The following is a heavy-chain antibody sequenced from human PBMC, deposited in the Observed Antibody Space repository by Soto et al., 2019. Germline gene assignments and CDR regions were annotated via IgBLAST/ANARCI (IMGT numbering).Heavy chain of an antibody. CDR2: IIGSGDST. CDR3: AKDQTHYVPYGMDV. J-gene: IGHJ6*02. CDR1: GFTFSSYA. V-gene: IGHV3-23*01. Sequence: PGGSLRLSCAASGFTFSSYAMSWVRQVPGKGLDWVSTIIGSGDSTFYTDSVKGRFTISRDNTNNTVYLQMNSLRAEDTAVYYCAKDQTHYVPYGMDVWGQGTTVTVSS. D-gene: IGHD3-16*01.